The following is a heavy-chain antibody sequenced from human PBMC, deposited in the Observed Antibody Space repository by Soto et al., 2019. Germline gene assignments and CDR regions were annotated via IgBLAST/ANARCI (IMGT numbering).Heavy chain of an antibody. J-gene: IGHJ6*02. CDR2: ISYDGSNK. CDR1: GFTFSSYG. Sequence: GGSLRLSCAASGFTFSSYGMHWVRQAPGKGLEWVAVISYDGSNKYYADSVKGRFTISRDNSKNTLYLQMNSLRAEDTAVYYCAKDSYRKRGSSWNTQDGMDVWGQGTTVTVSS. V-gene: IGHV3-30*18. CDR3: AKDSYRKRGSSWNTQDGMDV. D-gene: IGHD6-13*01.